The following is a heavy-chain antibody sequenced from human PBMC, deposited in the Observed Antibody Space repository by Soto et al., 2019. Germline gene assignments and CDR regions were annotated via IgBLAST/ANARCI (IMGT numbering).Heavy chain of an antibody. J-gene: IGHJ4*02. Sequence: QVQLQQWGAGLLKPSETLSLTCAVYGGSFSGYYWSWIRQPPGKGLEWIGEINHSGSTNYNPSLKSRVSISVPTSKNESSLKLSSMTAADTSMYYCARYPVQGNIAAGGKGDYYFDYWGQGTMVTVSS. CDR2: INHSGST. CDR1: GGSFSGYY. CDR3: ARYPVQGNIAAGGKGDYYFDY. V-gene: IGHV4-34*01. D-gene: IGHD6-13*01.